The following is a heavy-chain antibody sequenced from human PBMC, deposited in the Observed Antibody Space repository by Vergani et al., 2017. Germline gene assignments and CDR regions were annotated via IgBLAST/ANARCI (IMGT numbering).Heavy chain of an antibody. D-gene: IGHD1-26*01. CDR1: GFTFSSYW. Sequence: EVQLVESGGGLVHPGGSLRLSCAASGFTFSSYWMSWVRQAPGKGLEWVANIKQDGSEKYYVDSVKGRFTISRDKAKNSLYLQMNSLRAEDTAVYYCARHQVGELLSTFAFDIWGQGTMVTVSS. CDR2: IKQDGSEK. CDR3: ARHQVGELLSTFAFDI. J-gene: IGHJ3*02. V-gene: IGHV3-7*01.